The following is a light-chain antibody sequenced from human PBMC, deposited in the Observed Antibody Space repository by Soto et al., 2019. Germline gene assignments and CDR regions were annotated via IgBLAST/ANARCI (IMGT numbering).Light chain of an antibody. Sequence: DIQLTQSPASVAASVGDRVTITCRASQGISSWLAWYQQKPGKAPRLLMYAASRLQSVFPSSVSGSRSGTDSTLSISCVQPEEFANYYCQDANSFLLTFHGATNVDVK. V-gene: IGKV1-12*01. CDR2: AAS. J-gene: IGKJ4*01. CDR3: QDANSFLLT. CDR1: QGISSW.